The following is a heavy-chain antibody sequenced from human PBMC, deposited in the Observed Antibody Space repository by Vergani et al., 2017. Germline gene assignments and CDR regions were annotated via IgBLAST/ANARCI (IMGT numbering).Heavy chain of an antibody. Sequence: QVQLQESGPGLVKPSETLSLTCTVSGGSISSYYWSWIRQPPGKGLEWIGDIYYSGSTNYNPSLKSRVTIKVDPSKNQVTLKLISVTAADTAVYYCARFSSCWYILDYWGQGTLVTVSS. CDR1: GGSISSYY. CDR2: IYYSGST. CDR3: ARFSSCWYILDY. D-gene: IGHD6-19*01. V-gene: IGHV4-59*01. J-gene: IGHJ4*02.